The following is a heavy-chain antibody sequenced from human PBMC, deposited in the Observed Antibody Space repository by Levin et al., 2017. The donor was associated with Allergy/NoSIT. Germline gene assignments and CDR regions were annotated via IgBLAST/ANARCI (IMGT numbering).Heavy chain of an antibody. D-gene: IGHD1-26*01. CDR3: AGSGSSLG. CDR2: ISSSSSYI. J-gene: IGHJ4*02. Sequence: LSLTCAASGFTFSSYSMNWVRQAPGKGLEWVSSISSSSSYIYYADSVKGRFTISRDNAKNSLYLQMNSLRAEDTAVYYCAGSGSSLGWGQGTLVTVSS. CDR1: GFTFSSYS. V-gene: IGHV3-21*01.